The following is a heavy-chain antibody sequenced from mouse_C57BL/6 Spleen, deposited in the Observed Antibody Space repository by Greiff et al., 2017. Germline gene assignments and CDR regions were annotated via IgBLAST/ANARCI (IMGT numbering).Heavy chain of an antibody. V-gene: IGHV5-4*01. CDR1: GFTFSSYA. CDR3: AREIYDGYYAYFDY. D-gene: IGHD2-3*01. J-gene: IGHJ2*01. CDR2: ISDGGSYT. Sequence: EVQVVESGGGLVKPGGSLKLSCAASGFTFSSYAMSWVRQTPEKRLEWVATISDGGSYTYYPDNVKGRFTISRDNAKNNLYLQMSHLKSEDTAMYYCAREIYDGYYAYFDYWGQGTTLTVSS.